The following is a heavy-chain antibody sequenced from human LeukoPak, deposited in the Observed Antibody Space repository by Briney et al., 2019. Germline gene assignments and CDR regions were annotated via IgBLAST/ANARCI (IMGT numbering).Heavy chain of an antibody. CDR3: VKDPSFYYDVDV. CDR2: IHHDASGS. Sequence: GGSLRLSCSASGFTFGSYSMHWLRQAPGRGPEFVSAIHHDASGSFYADSVKGRFIISRDNSKSILYLEMSGLKPEDTAVYYCVKDPSFYYDVDVWGQGTTVTVSS. J-gene: IGHJ6*02. CDR1: GFTFGSYS. V-gene: IGHV3-64D*09.